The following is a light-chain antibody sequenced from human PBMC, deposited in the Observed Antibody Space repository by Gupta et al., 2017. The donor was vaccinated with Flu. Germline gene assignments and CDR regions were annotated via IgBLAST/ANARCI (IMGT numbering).Light chain of an antibody. V-gene: IGLV3-25*03. CDR1: ALTTQY. CDR2: KDT. CDR3: QSTDSYASSV. J-gene: IGLJ1*01. Sequence: SYELTQPPSVSVSPGQTARITCSGDALTTQYVCWYQQQPGQAPVLVIYKDTERPAGIPERFSGSSSGTTATLIISGVPAEDEADFYCQSTDSYASSVFGTGTKVTVL.